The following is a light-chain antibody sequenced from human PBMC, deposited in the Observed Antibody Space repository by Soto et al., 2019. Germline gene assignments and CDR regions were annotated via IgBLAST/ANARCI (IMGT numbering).Light chain of an antibody. CDR2: AAS. CDR3: QQSHSTPLT. J-gene: IGKJ4*01. V-gene: IGKV1-39*01. CDR1: QSISRY. Sequence: DTPMTQSPSSLSASVGDRVTIHCRASQSISRYLNWYQQRPGKAPKFLIYAASSLQSGVPSRFSGSGFGTDFTLTISSLQPEDFATYYCQQSHSTPLTFGGGTKVDIK.